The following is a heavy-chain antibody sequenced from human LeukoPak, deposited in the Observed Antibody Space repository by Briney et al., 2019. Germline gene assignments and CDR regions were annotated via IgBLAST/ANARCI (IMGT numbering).Heavy chain of an antibody. CDR2: ISSSSSYI. CDR1: GFTFSTYT. J-gene: IGHJ6*03. D-gene: IGHD6-25*01. CDR3: AREGSRRLYMDV. Sequence: KPGGSLRLSCAASGFTFSTYTMNWVRQAPGKGLEWVSSISSSSSYIYYADSVKGRFTISRDNAKNSLYLQMNSLRAEDTAVYYCAREGSRRLYMDVWGRGTTVTVSS. V-gene: IGHV3-21*01.